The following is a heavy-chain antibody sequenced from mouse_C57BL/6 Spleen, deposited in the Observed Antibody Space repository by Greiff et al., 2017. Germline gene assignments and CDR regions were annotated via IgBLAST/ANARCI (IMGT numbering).Heavy chain of an antibody. J-gene: IGHJ2*01. CDR1: GFTFSSYT. D-gene: IGHD1-1*01. CDR3: ARRYYGSRYFDY. V-gene: IGHV5-9*01. CDR2: ISGGGGNT. Sequence: EVMLVESGGGLVKPGGSLKLSCAASGFTFSSYTMSWVRQTPEKRLEWVATISGGGGNTYYPDSVKGRFTISRDNAKNTLYLQMSSLRSEDTALYYCARRYYGSRYFDYWGQGTTLTVAS.